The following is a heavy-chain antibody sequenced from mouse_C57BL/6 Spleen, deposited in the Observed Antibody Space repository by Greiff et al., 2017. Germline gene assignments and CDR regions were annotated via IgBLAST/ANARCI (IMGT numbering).Heavy chain of an antibody. CDR3: ASRGYFGSSPDY. CDR2: IDPSDSYT. Sequence: QVQLQQPGAELVMPGASVKLSCKASGYTFTGYWMHWVKQRPGQGLEWIGEIDPSDSYTNSNQKFKGKSTLTGDKSSSTAYMQLSRLTSESSSVYYCASRGYFGSSPDYWGQGTTLTVSS. D-gene: IGHD1-1*01. V-gene: IGHV1-69*01. J-gene: IGHJ2*01. CDR1: GYTFTGYW.